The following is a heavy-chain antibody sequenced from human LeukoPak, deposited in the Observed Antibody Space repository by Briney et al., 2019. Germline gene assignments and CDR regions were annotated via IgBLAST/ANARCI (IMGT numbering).Heavy chain of an antibody. CDR2: ISGSCGST. V-gene: IGHV3-23*01. D-gene: IGHD2-2*01. J-gene: IGHJ4*02. Sequence: GGSLRLSCAASGFSFSSYAMSWVRQAPGKGLERVSAISGSCGSTYYADSVKGLFTISRDNSNNTLYLQMTSLRAADQAIYYCAKWADTSTSRFDYWGQGTLVTVSS. CDR1: GFSFSSYA. CDR3: AKWADTSTSRFDY.